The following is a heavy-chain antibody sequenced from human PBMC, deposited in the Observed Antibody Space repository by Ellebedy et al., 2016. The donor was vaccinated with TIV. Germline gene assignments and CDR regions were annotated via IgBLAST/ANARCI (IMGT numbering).Heavy chain of an antibody. CDR2: INYSGST. CDR3: VRSEGYAMDV. J-gene: IGHJ6*02. CDR1: GGSISSYY. Sequence: SETLSLXXTVSGGSISSYYWSWVRQPPGKGLEWIGYINYSGSTNYNPSLKSRVTISVDTSKNQFSLKLSSVTAADSAVYYCVRSEGYAMDVWGQGTTVTVSS. V-gene: IGHV4-59*13.